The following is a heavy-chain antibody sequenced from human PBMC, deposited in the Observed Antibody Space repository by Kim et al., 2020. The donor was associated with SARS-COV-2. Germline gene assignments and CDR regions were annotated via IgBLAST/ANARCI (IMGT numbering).Heavy chain of an antibody. V-gene: IGHV4-34*01. J-gene: IGHJ4*02. CDR3: ARSFGSGSLTDYYFDF. Sequence: PSLKSRVTISLYRSKTQFSLKLSSVTAADTAVYYCARSFGSGSLTDYYFDFWGQGTVVTVSS. D-gene: IGHD3-10*01.